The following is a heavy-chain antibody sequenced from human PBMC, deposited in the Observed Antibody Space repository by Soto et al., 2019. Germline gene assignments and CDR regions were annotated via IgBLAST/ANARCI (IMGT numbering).Heavy chain of an antibody. CDR3: ATNRLYCSGGTCYARFDY. CDR1: GYSFRSYA. J-gene: IGHJ4*02. Sequence: QVQLVQSEAEVRKPGASVKVSCRASGYSFRSYAIHWVRRAPGQSLEWMGWINSGDGNTKYSQKFQGRLAITRDTSATTAYMELSSLTSADTAVYFCATNRLYCSGGTCYARFDYWGQGTLVTVSS. D-gene: IGHD2-15*01. V-gene: IGHV1-3*01. CDR2: INSGDGNT.